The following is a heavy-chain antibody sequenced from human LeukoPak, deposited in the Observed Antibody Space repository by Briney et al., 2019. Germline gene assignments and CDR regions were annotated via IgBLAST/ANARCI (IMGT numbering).Heavy chain of an antibody. V-gene: IGHV3-33*06. Sequence: GGSLRLSCVASGFTLRNYGMHWVGQAPGKGLEWVAVLWKDGSNNFYSDSVKGRFRFSRDNSKDMLYLQMNSLRAEDTAVYYCAKEYEIFVGAFDIWGQGTMVTVSS. J-gene: IGHJ3*02. CDR3: AKEYEIFVGAFDI. CDR1: GFTLRNYG. CDR2: LWKDGSNN. D-gene: IGHD3-9*01.